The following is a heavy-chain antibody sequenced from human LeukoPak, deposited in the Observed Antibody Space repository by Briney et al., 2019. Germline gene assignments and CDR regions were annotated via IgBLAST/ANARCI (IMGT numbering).Heavy chain of an antibody. CDR2: IYYSGST. V-gene: IGHV4-61*08. D-gene: IGHD3-10*01. J-gene: IGHJ4*02. Sequence: PSETLSLTCTVSGGSISSGDYYWSWIRQLPGKGLEWIGFIYYSGSTNYNPSLKSRVTISLHTSKNQFSLKLNSVTAADTAVYYCARGVPYGPSYEFFDYWGQGTLVTVSS. CDR1: GGSISSGDYY. CDR3: ARGVPYGPSYEFFDY.